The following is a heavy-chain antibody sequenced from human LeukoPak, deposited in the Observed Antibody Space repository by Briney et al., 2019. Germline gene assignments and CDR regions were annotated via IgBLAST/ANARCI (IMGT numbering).Heavy chain of an antibody. D-gene: IGHD3-22*01. CDR2: ISWNSGSI. J-gene: IGHJ4*02. CDR1: GFTFDDYA. CDR3: APTPRDSSGSPDY. V-gene: IGHV3-9*01. Sequence: PGGSLRLSCAASGFTFDDYAMHWVRQAPGKGLEWVSGISWNSGSIGYADSVKGRFTISRDNAKNSLYLQMNSLRAEDTALYYCAPTPRDSSGSPDYWGQGTLVTVSS.